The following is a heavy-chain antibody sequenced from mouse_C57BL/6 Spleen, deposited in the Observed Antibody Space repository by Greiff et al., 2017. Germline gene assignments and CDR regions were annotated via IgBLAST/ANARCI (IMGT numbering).Heavy chain of an antibody. CDR3: ARDDYYCCPEYLDY. D-gene: IGHD1-1*01. CDR1: GYTFTSYG. V-gene: IGHV1-81*01. CDR2: IYPRSGNT. J-gene: IGHJ2*01. Sequence: VQLQQSGAELARPGASVKLSCKASGYTFTSYGISWVKQRTGQGLEWIGEIYPRSGNTYYNEKFKGKATLTADKSSSTAYMELRSLTSEDSAVYFCARDDYYCCPEYLDYWGQGTTLTVSS.